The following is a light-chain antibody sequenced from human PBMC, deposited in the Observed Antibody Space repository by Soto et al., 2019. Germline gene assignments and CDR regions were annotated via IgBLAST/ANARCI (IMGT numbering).Light chain of an antibody. V-gene: IGKV4-1*01. CDR3: QQYYSTPLT. Sequence: DFVMTQSPDFLAVSLGERATINCRSSQSVLYSSNNKNYLAWYQQKPGQPPKLLIYWASTRESGVPDRFSGSGSGTDFTLTISSLQAEDVALYYCQQYYSTPLTFGGGTKVDIK. J-gene: IGKJ4*01. CDR1: QSVLYSSNNKNY. CDR2: WAS.